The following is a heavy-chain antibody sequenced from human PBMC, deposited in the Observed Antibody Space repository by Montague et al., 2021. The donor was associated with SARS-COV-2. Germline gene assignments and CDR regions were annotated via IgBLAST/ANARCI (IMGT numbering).Heavy chain of an antibody. D-gene: IGHD3-9*01. V-gene: IGHV2-70*11. Sequence: PALVKPTQTLTLTCTFSGFSLSTSGMCVSWIRQPPGKALEWLARIDWDDDKYYSTSLKTRLTISKDTSKNQVVLTMTNMDPVDTATYYFARTYYDILTGRDEGRAVGGQGTTAT. J-gene: IGHJ6*02. CDR2: IDWDDDK. CDR3: ARTYYDILTGRDEGRAV. CDR1: GFSLSTSGMC.